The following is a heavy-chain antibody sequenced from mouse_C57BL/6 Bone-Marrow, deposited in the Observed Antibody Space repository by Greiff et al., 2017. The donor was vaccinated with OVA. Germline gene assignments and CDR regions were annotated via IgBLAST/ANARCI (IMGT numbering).Heavy chain of an antibody. V-gene: IGHV1-54*01. J-gene: IGHJ4*01. CDR3: ARGAMDD. Sequence: QVQLKESGAELVRPGTSVKVSCKASGYAFTNYLIEWVKQRPGQGLEWIGVINPGSGGTNYNEKFKGKATLTADKSSSTAYMQLSSLTSEDSAVYFCARGAMDDWGQGTSVTVSS. CDR2: INPGSGGT. CDR1: GYAFTNYL.